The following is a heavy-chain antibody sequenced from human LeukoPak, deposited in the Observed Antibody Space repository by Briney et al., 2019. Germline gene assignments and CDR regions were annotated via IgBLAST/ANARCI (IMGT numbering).Heavy chain of an antibody. CDR3: ARETGSIFGVVIGAFDI. D-gene: IGHD3-3*01. J-gene: IGHJ3*02. Sequence: PSETLSLTCTVSGGSISSGGYYWSWIRQHPGKGLEWIGYIYYSGSTYYNPSLKSRVTIAVDTSKNQFSLKLSSVTAADTAVYYCARETGSIFGVVIGAFDIWGQGTMVTVSS. CDR1: GGSISSGGYY. CDR2: IYYSGST. V-gene: IGHV4-31*03.